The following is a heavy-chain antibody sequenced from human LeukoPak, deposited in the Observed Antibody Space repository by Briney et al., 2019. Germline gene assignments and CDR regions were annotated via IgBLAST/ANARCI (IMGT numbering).Heavy chain of an antibody. V-gene: IGHV1-2*02. CDR2: INPNSGGT. D-gene: IGHD3-3*01. CDR3: ARSRITIFGVVTTSFDY. J-gene: IGHJ4*02. CDR1: GYTFTGYY. Sequence: GASVKVSCKASGYTFTGYYMHWVRQAPGQGLEWMGWINPNSGGTNYAQKFQGRVTMTRDTSISTAYMELSRLRSDDTAVYYCARSRITIFGVVTTSFDYWGQGTLVTVSS.